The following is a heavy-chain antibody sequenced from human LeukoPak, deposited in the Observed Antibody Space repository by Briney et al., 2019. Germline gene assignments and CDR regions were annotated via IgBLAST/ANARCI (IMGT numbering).Heavy chain of an antibody. CDR3: VRGGCYGTSSPCY. J-gene: IGHJ4*02. CDR1: GFTFSSYW. CDR2: INQDGKAK. V-gene: IGHV3-7*01. D-gene: IGHD6-6*01. Sequence: GGSLRLSCAASGFTFSSYWVTWVRQAPGKGLECVANINQDGKAKYYVDSVKGRFTVSRDNAKNSLYLQMSSLRVEDTGVYYCVRGGCYGTSSPCYWGQGILVTVSS.